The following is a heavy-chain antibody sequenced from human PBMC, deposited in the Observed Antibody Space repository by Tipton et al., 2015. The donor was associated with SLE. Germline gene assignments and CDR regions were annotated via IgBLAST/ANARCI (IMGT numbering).Heavy chain of an antibody. CDR3: AKMALYSYSSNYYFAMDV. V-gene: IGHV3-9*01. Sequence: SLRLSCAASGFTFDDYAMHWVRQAPGKGLEWVSGISWTSANMGYADSVKGRFTISRDDPKNTLYLKLNSLRAEDTAIYYCAKMALYSYSSNYYFAMDVWGQGTTVTVSS. J-gene: IGHJ6*02. CDR1: GFTFDDYA. CDR2: ISWTSANM. D-gene: IGHD4-11*01.